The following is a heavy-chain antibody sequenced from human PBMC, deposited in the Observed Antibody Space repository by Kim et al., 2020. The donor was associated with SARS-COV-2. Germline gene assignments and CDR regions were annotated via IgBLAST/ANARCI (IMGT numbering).Heavy chain of an antibody. J-gene: IGHJ6*02. D-gene: IGHD3-16*01. CDR3: ARRYDGMDV. Sequence: GGTNHNPALKSRGTLSIDTSKNQFSLELSSVTAADTAVYYCARRYDGMDVWGQGTTVTVSS. CDR2: GGT. V-gene: IGHV4-59*08.